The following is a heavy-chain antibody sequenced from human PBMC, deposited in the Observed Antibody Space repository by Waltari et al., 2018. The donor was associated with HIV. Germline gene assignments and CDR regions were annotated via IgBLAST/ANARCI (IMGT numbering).Heavy chain of an antibody. CDR1: GIPFSNAW. CDR2: IKSKADGETT. Sequence: EVRLVESGGGLVKPGGSLRLSCAASGIPFSNAWRNSVRQAPGKGLEWVGRIKSKADGETTHYAAFVKGRFTISREDSKNTLFLEMSSLETEDTAVYYCATRLTGSARDDYWGQGTLVTVSS. J-gene: IGHJ4*02. V-gene: IGHV3-15*01. CDR3: ATRLTGSARDDY. D-gene: IGHD7-27*01.